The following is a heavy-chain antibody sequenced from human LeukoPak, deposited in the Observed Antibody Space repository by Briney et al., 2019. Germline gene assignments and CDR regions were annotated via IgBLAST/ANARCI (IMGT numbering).Heavy chain of an antibody. D-gene: IGHD6-19*01. CDR3: ARASSGWYNWFDP. Sequence: SETLSLTCTVSGGSISSYYWSWIRQSPGKGLEWIGYIYYSGSTKYNPSLKSRVTISVDTSKNHFSLKLSSVTAADTAVYYCARASSGWYNWFDPWGQGTLVTVSS. V-gene: IGHV4-59*01. CDR2: IYYSGST. CDR1: GGSISSYY. J-gene: IGHJ5*02.